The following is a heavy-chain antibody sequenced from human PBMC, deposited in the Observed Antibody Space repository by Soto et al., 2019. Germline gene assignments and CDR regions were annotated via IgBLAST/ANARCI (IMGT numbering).Heavy chain of an antibody. J-gene: IGHJ4*02. CDR1: GFTFSSYG. V-gene: IGHV3-30*18. Sequence: QVQLVESGGGVVQPGRSLRLSCAASGFTFSSYGMHWVRQAPGKGLEWVAVISYDGSNKYYADSVKGRFTISRDNSKNTLYLQMNSLRAEDTAVYYCAKAVNYYYGSGSPIEDWGQGTPVTVSS. D-gene: IGHD3-10*01. CDR3: AKAVNYYYGSGSPIED. CDR2: ISYDGSNK.